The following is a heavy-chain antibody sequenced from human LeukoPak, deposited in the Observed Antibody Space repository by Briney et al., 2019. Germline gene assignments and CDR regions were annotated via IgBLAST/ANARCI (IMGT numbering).Heavy chain of an antibody. CDR3: ARSGSGYLRYYFDY. CDR1: GGSISSSSYY. D-gene: IGHD5-12*01. J-gene: IGHJ4*02. CDR2: MYSSGST. Sequence: SETLSLTCTVSGGSISSSSYYWGWIRQPPGKGLEWIGSMYSSGSTYYNPSLKSRVTISVDTSKNQFSLKLSSVTAADTAVYYCARSGSGYLRYYFDYWGQGTLVTVSS. V-gene: IGHV4-39*07.